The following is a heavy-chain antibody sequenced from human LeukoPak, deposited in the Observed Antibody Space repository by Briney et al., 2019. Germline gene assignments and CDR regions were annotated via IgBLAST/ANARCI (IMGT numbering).Heavy chain of an antibody. CDR1: VFTFSSYA. V-gene: IGHV3-23*01. CDR3: AKTTYYDFRSDYPEYYFDY. CDR2: ISGSGGST. D-gene: IGHD3-3*01. Sequence: GGSLRLSCAASVFTFSSYAMSWVRQAPGKGLEWVSGISGSGGSTYYADSVKGRFTISRDNSKNTLYLQMNSLRAEDTAVYYCAKTTYYDFRSDYPEYYFDYWGQGTLVTVSS. J-gene: IGHJ4*02.